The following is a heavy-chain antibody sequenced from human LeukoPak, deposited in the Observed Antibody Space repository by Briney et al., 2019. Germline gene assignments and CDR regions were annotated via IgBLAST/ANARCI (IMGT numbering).Heavy chain of an antibody. CDR2: INHSGST. CDR3: ARGPDVLRYFDWLIPFDY. J-gene: IGHJ4*02. CDR1: GGSFSGYY. D-gene: IGHD3-9*01. Sequence: SETLSLTCAVYGGSFSGYYWSWIRQPPGKGLEWIGEINHSGSTNYNPSLKSRVTISVDTSKSQFSLKLSSVTAADTAVYYCARGPDVLRYFDWLIPFDYWGQGTLVTVSS. V-gene: IGHV4-34*01.